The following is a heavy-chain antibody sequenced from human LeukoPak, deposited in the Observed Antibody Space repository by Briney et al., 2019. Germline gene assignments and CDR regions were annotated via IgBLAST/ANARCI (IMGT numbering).Heavy chain of an antibody. CDR2: ISSDGTNK. D-gene: IGHD5-12*01. Sequence: QSGGSLRLSCAASGFVFSNNAMQWVRQAPGKGLERVAVISSDGTNKVYADSVKGRFTISRDSSKNTLYLQMNSLRPEDTAVYYCARDRRGDGTFDYWGQGTLVTVSS. CDR1: GFVFSNNA. CDR3: ARDRRGDGTFDY. J-gene: IGHJ4*02. V-gene: IGHV3-30*04.